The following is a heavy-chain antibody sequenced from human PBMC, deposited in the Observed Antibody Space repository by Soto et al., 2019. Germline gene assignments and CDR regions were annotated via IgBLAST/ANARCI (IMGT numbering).Heavy chain of an antibody. CDR3: AKAQEASGNVNSYFDT. D-gene: IGHD2-15*01. Sequence: PGGSLRLSCAASGFTLSAYAMSWVRQAPGKGLEWVSVISGSGDATYYADSVRGRLTISRDNSMNTLYLDMYSLRAEDTAVYFCAKAQEASGNVNSYFDTWGQGTLVTVYS. V-gene: IGHV3-23*01. CDR1: GFTLSAYA. J-gene: IGHJ4*02. CDR2: ISGSGDAT.